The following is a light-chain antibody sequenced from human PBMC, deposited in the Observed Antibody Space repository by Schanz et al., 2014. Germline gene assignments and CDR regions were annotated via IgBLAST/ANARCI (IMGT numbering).Light chain of an antibody. CDR3: SSYTSNSTLVV. V-gene: IGLV2-14*03. Sequence: QSALTQPPSASGSPGQSVTISCTGTSSDIGGYNYVSWYQLHPGKAPKFMIYDVSNRPSGVSNRFSGSKSGNTASLTISGLQAEDEADYYCSSYTSNSTLVVFGGGTKLTVL. J-gene: IGLJ2*01. CDR1: SSDIGGYNY. CDR2: DVS.